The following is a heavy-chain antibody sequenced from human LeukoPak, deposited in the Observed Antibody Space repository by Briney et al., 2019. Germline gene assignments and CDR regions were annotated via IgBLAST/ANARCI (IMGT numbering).Heavy chain of an antibody. V-gene: IGHV3-30*14. CDR1: GFTFSSYA. D-gene: IGHD1-26*01. Sequence: GGSLRLSCAASGFTFSSYAMHWVRQAPGKGLEWVAVISYDGSNKYYADSVKGRFTISRDNSKNTLYLQMNSLRAEDTAVYYCARDRVGATRGAFDIWGQGTMVTVSS. J-gene: IGHJ3*02. CDR2: ISYDGSNK. CDR3: ARDRVGATRGAFDI.